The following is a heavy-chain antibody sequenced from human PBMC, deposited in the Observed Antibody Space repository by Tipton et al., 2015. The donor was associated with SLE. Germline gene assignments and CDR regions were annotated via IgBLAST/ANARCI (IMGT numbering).Heavy chain of an antibody. CDR2: INHSGST. CDR1: GGSFSGYY. J-gene: IGHJ4*02. CDR3: ARSPQEYSRALGY. Sequence: TLSLTCAVYGGSFSGYYWSWIRQPPGKGLEWIGEINHSGSTNYNPSLKSRVTISVDTSKNQFSLKLSSVTAADTAVYYCARSPQEYSRALGYWGQGTLVTVSS. V-gene: IGHV4-34*01. D-gene: IGHD6-6*01.